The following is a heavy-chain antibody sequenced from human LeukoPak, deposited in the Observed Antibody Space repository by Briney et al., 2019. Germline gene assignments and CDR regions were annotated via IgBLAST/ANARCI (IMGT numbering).Heavy chain of an antibody. CDR2: ISYDGSNK. CDR3: ASLGVVVITRDY. D-gene: IGHD3-22*01. V-gene: IGHV3-30-3*01. J-gene: IGHJ4*02. Sequence: GGSLRLSCAASGFTFSSYAMHWVRQAPGKGLEWVAVISYDGSNKYYADSVKGRFTISRDNSKNTLYLQMNSLRAEDTAVYYCASLGVVVITRDYWGQGTLVTVSS. CDR1: GFTFSSYA.